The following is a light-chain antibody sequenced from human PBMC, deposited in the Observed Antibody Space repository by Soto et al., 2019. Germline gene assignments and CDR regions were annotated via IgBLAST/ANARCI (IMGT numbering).Light chain of an antibody. Sequence: DIQMTQSPSSLSSSLGDRLTITFRASQSISNWLAWYQQKPGKAPKLLIYDASSLESGVPSRFSGSGSGTEFTLTISSLEPEDFAVYYCQQRSSAITFGQGTRLEI. CDR1: QSISNW. CDR3: QQRSSAIT. J-gene: IGKJ5*01. CDR2: DAS. V-gene: IGKV1-5*01.